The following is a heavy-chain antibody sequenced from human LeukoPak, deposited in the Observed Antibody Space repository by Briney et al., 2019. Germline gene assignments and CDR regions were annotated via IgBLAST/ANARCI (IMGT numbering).Heavy chain of an antibody. CDR2: ISYDGSNK. Sequence: GGSLRLSFAASGFTFSSYGMHWVRQAPGKGLEWVVVISYDGSNKYYADSVKGRFTISRDNSKNTLYLQMNSLRAEDTAVYYCATPKSYSPLRLPPLGFDYWGQGTLVTVSS. D-gene: IGHD2-15*01. V-gene: IGHV3-30*03. CDR3: ATPKSYSPLRLPPLGFDY. J-gene: IGHJ4*02. CDR1: GFTFSSYG.